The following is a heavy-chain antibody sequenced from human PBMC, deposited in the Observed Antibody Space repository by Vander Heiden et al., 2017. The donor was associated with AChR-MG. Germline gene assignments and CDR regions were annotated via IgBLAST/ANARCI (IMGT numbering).Heavy chain of an antibody. V-gene: IGHV1-3*01. CDR1: GYTFSTYA. J-gene: IGHJ1*01. CDR3: ARAYGSGNYLAFLFQH. D-gene: IGHD3-10*01. Sequence: QVQLVQSGAEVKKPGASVTVSCKASGYTFSTYAMHWVRQAPGQRLEWMGWINAGNDNTKYSQKFQGRVTLTRDTSASTAYMELSSLKSEDTAVYYCARAYGSGNYLAFLFQHWGQGTLVTVSS. CDR2: INAGNDNT.